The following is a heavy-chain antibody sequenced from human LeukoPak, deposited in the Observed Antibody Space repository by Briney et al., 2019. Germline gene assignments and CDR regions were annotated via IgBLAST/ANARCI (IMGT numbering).Heavy chain of an antibody. CDR2: ISGSSTYT. V-gene: IGHV3-21*05. Sequence: GGSLRLSCAASGFTFSIYGMNWVRQAPGKGLEWVSHISGSSTYTNYADSVKGRFTISRDNANNSLYLQMNSLTAEDTAVFYCARVGSRGYYFDYWGQGTLVSVSS. CDR3: ARVGSRGYYFDY. CDR1: GFTFSIYG. D-gene: IGHD1-26*01. J-gene: IGHJ4*02.